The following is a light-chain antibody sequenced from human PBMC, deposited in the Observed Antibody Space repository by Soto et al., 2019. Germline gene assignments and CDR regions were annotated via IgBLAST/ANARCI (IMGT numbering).Light chain of an antibody. V-gene: IGKV3-11*01. CDR3: QERSDWSSLT. CDR1: QCLGNF. J-gene: IGKJ4*01. CDR2: DAS. Sequence: DILMTQSPANLSLSQGDRATLSCRASQCLGNFLAWYQQKPRQAPRLLIFDASNRATGIPARFSGSGSGTDLTLTISSLEPEDFAVYYCQERSDWSSLTFGGGAKVDI.